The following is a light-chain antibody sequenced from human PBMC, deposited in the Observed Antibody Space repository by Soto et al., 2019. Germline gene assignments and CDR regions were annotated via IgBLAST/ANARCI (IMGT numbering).Light chain of an antibody. CDR1: RSVSNC. CDR2: DAS. J-gene: IGKJ4*01. Sequence: DIQMTQSPSTLSASIGDRVTFTCRASRSVSNCLAWYQQKPGKAPKLLIFDASTLESGVPSRFSGSGSGTEFTLTINTLQPDDFATYYCQQYNSYLVTFGGGTKVDIK. V-gene: IGKV1-5*01. CDR3: QQYNSYLVT.